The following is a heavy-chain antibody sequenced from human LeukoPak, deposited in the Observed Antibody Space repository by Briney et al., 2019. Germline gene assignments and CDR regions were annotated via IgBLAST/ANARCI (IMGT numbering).Heavy chain of an antibody. Sequence: SETLSLTCTVSGVSISTGDYYWSWIRQPPGKGLEWIGYLYYTGSTYYNPSLKSRVSISLDTSNQFSLKLSSVTAADTAVYYCAREGATVSTSYFYYFMDVWGKGTTVTVSS. CDR3: AREGATVSTSYFYYFMDV. CDR2: LYYTGST. J-gene: IGHJ6*03. V-gene: IGHV4-30-4*08. D-gene: IGHD4-11*01. CDR1: GVSISTGDYY.